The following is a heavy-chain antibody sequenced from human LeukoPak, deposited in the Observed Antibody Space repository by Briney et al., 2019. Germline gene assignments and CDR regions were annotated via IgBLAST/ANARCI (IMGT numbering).Heavy chain of an antibody. CDR2: INSDGSST. CDR1: GFIVSSNY. CDR3: ARCGGDCYHFDY. V-gene: IGHV3-74*01. D-gene: IGHD2-21*02. J-gene: IGHJ4*02. Sequence: PGGSLRLSCGASGFIVSSNYMSWVRQAPGKGLVWVSRINSDGSSTSYADSVKGRFTISRDNAKNSLYLQMNSLRAEDTALYYCARCGGDCYHFDYWGQGTLVTVSS.